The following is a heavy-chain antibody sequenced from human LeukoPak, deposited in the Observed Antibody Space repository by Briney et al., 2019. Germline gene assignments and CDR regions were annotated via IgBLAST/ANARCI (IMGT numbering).Heavy chain of an antibody. Sequence: GGSLRLSCAASGFTFSHFWMQWVRQAPGKGLEWVANIKQDGSEKYYVDSVKGRFTISRDNAKNSLYLQMNSLRAEDTAVYYCARDELTITYVHYYMDVWGKGTTVTVSS. J-gene: IGHJ6*03. CDR3: ARDELTITYVHYYMDV. V-gene: IGHV3-7*01. D-gene: IGHD1-20*01. CDR2: IKQDGSEK. CDR1: GFTFSHFW.